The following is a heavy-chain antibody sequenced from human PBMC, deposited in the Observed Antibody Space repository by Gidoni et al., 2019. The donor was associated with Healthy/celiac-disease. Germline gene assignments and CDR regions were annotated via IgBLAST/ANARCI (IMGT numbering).Heavy chain of an antibody. J-gene: IGHJ6*02. V-gene: IGHV4-59*01. CDR3: AREGLGFSYGMDV. Sequence: QVQLQESGPGLVKPSETLSLTCTVAGGSISSYYWSWIRQPPGKGLEWIGYIYYSGSTNYNPSLKSRVTISVDTSKNQFSLKLSSVTAADTAVYYCAREGLGFSYGMDVWGQGTTVTVSS. D-gene: IGHD3-22*01. CDR1: GGSISSYY. CDR2: IYYSGST.